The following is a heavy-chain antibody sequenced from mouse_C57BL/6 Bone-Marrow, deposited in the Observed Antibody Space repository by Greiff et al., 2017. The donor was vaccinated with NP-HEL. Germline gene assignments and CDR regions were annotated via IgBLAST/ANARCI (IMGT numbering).Heavy chain of an antibody. D-gene: IGHD1-1*01. CDR3: ARDAGYYGSFSY. Sequence: EVKVVESGGGLVQSGRSLRLSCATSGFTFSDFYMEWVRQAPGKGLEWIAASRNKANDYTTEYSASVKGRFIVSRDTSQSILYLQMNALRAEDTAIYYCARDAGYYGSFSYWGQGTSVTVSS. CDR2: SRNKANDYTT. J-gene: IGHJ4*01. V-gene: IGHV7-1*01. CDR1: GFTFSDFY.